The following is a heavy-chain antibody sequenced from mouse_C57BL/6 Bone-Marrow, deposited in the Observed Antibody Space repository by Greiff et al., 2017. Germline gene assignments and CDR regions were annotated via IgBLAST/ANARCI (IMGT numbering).Heavy chain of an antibody. CDR2: IDPENGDT. J-gene: IGHJ1*03. CDR1: GFNIKDDY. Sequence: EVQLQQSGAELVRPGASVKLSCTASGFNIKDDYMHWVKQRPEQGLEWIGWIDPENGDTEYASKFQGKATITAATSSHTAYLQLSSLTSEDTAVYYCTSSHWYFDVWGTGTTVTVSS. V-gene: IGHV14-4*01. CDR3: TSSHWYFDV.